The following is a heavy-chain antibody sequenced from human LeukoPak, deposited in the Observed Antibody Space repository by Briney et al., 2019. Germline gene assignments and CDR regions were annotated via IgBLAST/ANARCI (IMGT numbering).Heavy chain of an antibody. V-gene: IGHV1-69*05. CDR1: GGTFSSYA. J-gene: IGHJ4*02. CDR2: IIPIFGTA. D-gene: IGHD6-13*01. Sequence: ASVKVSCKASGGTFSSYAISWVRQAPGQGLEWMGGIIPIFGTANYAQKFQGRVTITTDESTSTAYMELSSLRSEDTAVYYCARTLAAAGSTFDYWGQGTLVTVSS. CDR3: ARTLAAAGSTFDY.